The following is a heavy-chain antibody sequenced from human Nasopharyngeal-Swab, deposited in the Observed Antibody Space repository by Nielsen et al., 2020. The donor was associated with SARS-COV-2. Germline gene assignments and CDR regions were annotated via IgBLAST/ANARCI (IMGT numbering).Heavy chain of an antibody. J-gene: IGHJ4*02. Sequence: GGSLRLSCAASGFTFSSYAMSWVRQAPGMGLEWVSTIGAAGNTFYADSVKGRFTISKDNSENMLYLQMDSLRAEDTAVYYCARGGQGTYYYDSSGYYGEYYFDYWGQGTLVTVSS. CDR2: IGAAGNT. V-gene: IGHV3-23*01. CDR1: GFTFSSYA. CDR3: ARGGQGTYYYDSSGYYGEYYFDY. D-gene: IGHD3-22*01.